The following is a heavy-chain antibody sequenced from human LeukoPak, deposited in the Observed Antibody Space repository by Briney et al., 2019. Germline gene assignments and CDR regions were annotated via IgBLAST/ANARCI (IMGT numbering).Heavy chain of an antibody. CDR2: ISSGSDTI. V-gene: IGHV3-48*04. CDR1: GFTFSLYS. D-gene: IGHD1-26*01. Sequence: GGSLRLSCAAAGFTFSLYSMNWVRQAPGKGLEWISYISSGSDTIYYADSVKGRFIISRDNAKNLVYLQMNSLRAEDTAVYYCTRDSSGSYAGYWGQGTLVTVSS. J-gene: IGHJ4*02. CDR3: TRDSSGSYAGY.